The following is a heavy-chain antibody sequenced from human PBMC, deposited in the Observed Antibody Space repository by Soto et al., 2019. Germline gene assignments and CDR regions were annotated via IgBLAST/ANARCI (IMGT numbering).Heavy chain of an antibody. CDR1: GGTFSSYT. CDR3: ARDLTGYFDY. Sequence: QVQLVQSGAEVKKPGSSVKVSCKASGGTFSSYTISWVRQAPGQGLEWMGRIIPILGIANYAQKFQGSVTITADKSTSTAYMELSSLRSEDTAVYYCARDLTGYFDYWGQGTLVTVSS. V-gene: IGHV1-69*08. CDR2: IIPILGIA. D-gene: IGHD3-16*01. J-gene: IGHJ4*02.